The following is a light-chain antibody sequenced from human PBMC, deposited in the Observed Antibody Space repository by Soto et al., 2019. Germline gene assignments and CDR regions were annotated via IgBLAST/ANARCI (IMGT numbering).Light chain of an antibody. V-gene: IGLV2-23*01. CDR3: RSFAGPTSVV. CDR1: SSDIGSYDL. CDR2: EAS. J-gene: IGLJ2*01. Sequence: QSVLTQPASVSGSPGQSITISCTGTSSDIGSYDLVSWYQQHPGTAPKLLISEASKRPSGVSHRFSGSKSGNTASLTISGLQTEDEADYYCRSFAGPTSVVFGGGTKLTVL.